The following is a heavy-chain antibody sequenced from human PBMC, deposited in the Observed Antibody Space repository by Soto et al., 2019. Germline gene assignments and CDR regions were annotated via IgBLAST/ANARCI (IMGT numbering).Heavy chain of an antibody. V-gene: IGHV4-59*08. J-gene: IGHJ6*02. CDR3: ARLKLTLGYYYYGMDV. CDR1: GGSISGSY. Sequence: SETLSLTCTVSGGSISGSYWSWIRQTPGKVLEWVGYIHYSGSTNYNPSLKSRVTMSVDSAKNQFSLKLSSVTAADTAVYYCARLKLTLGYYYYGMDVWGQGTTVTVSS. CDR2: IHYSGST. D-gene: IGHD1-1*01.